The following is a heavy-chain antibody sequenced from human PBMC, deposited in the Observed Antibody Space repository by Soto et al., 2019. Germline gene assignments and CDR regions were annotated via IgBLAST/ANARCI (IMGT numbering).Heavy chain of an antibody. V-gene: IGHV1-3*01. J-gene: IGHJ4*02. D-gene: IGHD2-15*01. CDR1: GYTFTSYA. CDR2: INAGNGNT. CDR3: ASGSDIVVVVAATNEDY. Sequence: QVPLVQSGAEVKKPGASVKVSCKASGYTFTSYAMHWVRQAPGQRLEWMGWINAGNGNTKYSQKFQGRVTITRDTSASTAYMELSSLRSEDTAVYYCASGSDIVVVVAATNEDYWGQGTLVTVSS.